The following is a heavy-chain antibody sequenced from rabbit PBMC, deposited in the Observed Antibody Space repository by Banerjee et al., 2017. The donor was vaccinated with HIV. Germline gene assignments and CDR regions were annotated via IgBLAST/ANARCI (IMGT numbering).Heavy chain of an antibody. J-gene: IGHJ6*01. D-gene: IGHD6-1*01. CDR2: IYTGNDNT. Sequence: QSLEESGGDLVKPGASLTLTCTASGFSFSSSCWICWVRQAPGKGLEWIGCIYTGNDNTYYASWAKGRFTISKASSTTVTLQMTSLTAADTATYFCARSASYASYGMDLWGPGTLVTVS. V-gene: IGHV1S40*01. CDR1: GFSFSSSCW. CDR3: ARSASYASYGMDL.